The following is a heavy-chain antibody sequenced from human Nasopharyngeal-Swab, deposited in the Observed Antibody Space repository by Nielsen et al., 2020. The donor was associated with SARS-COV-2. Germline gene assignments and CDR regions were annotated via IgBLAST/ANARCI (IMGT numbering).Heavy chain of an antibody. Sequence: GGSLRLSCAASGFTFSSYGMHWVLQAPGKGLEWVAVICYDGRNKYYADSVKGRFTISRDNSKNTLYLQMNSLRAEDTAVYYCARDYEPGAEYSSSWGFDYWGQGTLVTVSS. V-gene: IGHV3-33*01. CDR3: ARDYEPGAEYSSSWGFDY. CDR1: GFTFSSYG. J-gene: IGHJ4*02. D-gene: IGHD6-6*01. CDR2: ICYDGRNK.